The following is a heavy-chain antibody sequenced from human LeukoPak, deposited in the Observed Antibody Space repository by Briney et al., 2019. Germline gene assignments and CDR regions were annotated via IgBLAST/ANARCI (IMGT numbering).Heavy chain of an antibody. CDR2: IIPIFGTA. Sequence: GASVKVSCKASGGTFSSYAISWVRQAPGQGLEWMGGIIPIFGTANYAQKFQGRVTITADESTSTAYMELSSLRSEDRAVYYCAREAPTVTTLIFDYWGQGTLVTVSS. CDR1: GGTFSSYA. J-gene: IGHJ4*02. CDR3: AREAPTVTTLIFDY. D-gene: IGHD4-17*01. V-gene: IGHV1-69*13.